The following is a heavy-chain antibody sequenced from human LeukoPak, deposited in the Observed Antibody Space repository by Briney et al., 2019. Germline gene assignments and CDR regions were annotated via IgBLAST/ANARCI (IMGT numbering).Heavy chain of an antibody. D-gene: IGHD3-22*01. V-gene: IGHV3-48*03. CDR1: GFTFSSYE. J-gene: IGHJ4*02. CDR2: ISSSGSTI. CDR3: AKASYYDSSGYFALDY. Sequence: GGSLRLSCAASGFTFSSYEMNWVRQAPGKGLEWVSYISSSGSTIYYADSVKGRFTISRDNAKNSLYLQMNSLRAEDTALYYCAKASYYDSSGYFALDYWGQGTLVTVSS.